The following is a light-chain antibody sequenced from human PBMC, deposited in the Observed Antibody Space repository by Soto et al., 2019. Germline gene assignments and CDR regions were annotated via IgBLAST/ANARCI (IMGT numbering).Light chain of an antibody. CDR3: QSYDSSLSPVV. J-gene: IGLJ2*01. V-gene: IGLV1-40*01. Sequence: QSALTQPPSVSGAPGQRVTISCTGSSSNIGAGYDVHWYQQLPGTAPKLLIYGNSNRPSGVPDRFSGSKSGTSASLAITGLQAEDEADYYCQSYDSSLSPVVFGGVTKLTVL. CDR1: SSNIGAGYD. CDR2: GNS.